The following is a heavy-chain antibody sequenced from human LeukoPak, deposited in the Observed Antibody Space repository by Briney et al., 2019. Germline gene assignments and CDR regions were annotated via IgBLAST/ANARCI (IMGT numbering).Heavy chain of an antibody. V-gene: IGHV3-21*01. Sequence: GGSLRLSCAASGFTFSSYSMNWVRQAPGKGLEWVSSTSSSSSYIYYADSVKGRFTISRDNAKNSLYLQMNSLRAEDTAVYYCARGRNYYYGSGSWALYFDYWGQGTLVTVSS. D-gene: IGHD3-10*01. CDR3: ARGRNYYYGSGSWALYFDY. CDR2: TSSSSSYI. J-gene: IGHJ4*02. CDR1: GFTFSSYS.